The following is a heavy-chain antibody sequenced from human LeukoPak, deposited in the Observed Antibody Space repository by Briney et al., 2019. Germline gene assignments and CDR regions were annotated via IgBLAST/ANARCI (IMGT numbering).Heavy chain of an antibody. D-gene: IGHD1-26*01. Sequence: SETLSLTCTVSGGSLSSSSYYWGWIRQPPGKGLEWIGSIYYSGSTYYNPSLKSRVTISVDTSKNQFSLKLSSVTAADTAVYYCAPQRRGSGAVWGQGTLVTVSS. V-gene: IGHV4-39*01. CDR1: GGSLSSSSYY. CDR3: APQRRGSGAV. J-gene: IGHJ4*02. CDR2: IYYSGST.